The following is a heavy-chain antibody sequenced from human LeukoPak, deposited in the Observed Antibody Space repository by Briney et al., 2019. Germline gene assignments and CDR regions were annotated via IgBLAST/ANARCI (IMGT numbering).Heavy chain of an antibody. J-gene: IGHJ6*02. CDR3: ARVGGSNYYYYGMDV. V-gene: IGHV4-59*01. CDR1: GGSISNYY. CDR2: IYYSGST. Sequence: SETLSLTCTASGGSISNYYWSWIRQPPGKGLEWIGYIYYSGSTNYNPSLKSRVTISVDTSKSQFSLKLSSVTAADTAVYYCARVGGSNYYYYGMDVWGQGTTVTVSS.